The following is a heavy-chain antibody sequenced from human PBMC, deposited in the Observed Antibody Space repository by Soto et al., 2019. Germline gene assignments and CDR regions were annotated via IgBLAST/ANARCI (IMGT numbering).Heavy chain of an antibody. J-gene: IGHJ5*02. CDR2: IRSSGSTI. Sequence: QVQLVESGGGLVKPGGSLRLSCAASGFTFSDYHMSWIRQAPGKGLEWVSYIRSSGSTIYYADSVKGRFTISRDNAENSLYRQMNSLRAPATAVYYCARGIGAPNWFDPWGQGTLVTVSS. V-gene: IGHV3-11*01. CDR1: GFTFSDYH. D-gene: IGHD3-16*01. CDR3: ARGIGAPNWFDP.